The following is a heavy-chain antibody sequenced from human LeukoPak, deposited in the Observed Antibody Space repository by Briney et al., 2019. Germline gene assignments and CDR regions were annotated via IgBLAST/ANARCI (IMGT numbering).Heavy chain of an antibody. CDR1: GFTFSSYW. CDR2: IKQDGSEK. Sequence: GGSLRLSCAASGFTFSSYWMSWVRQAPGKGLEWVANIKQDGSEKYYVDSVKGRFTISRDNAKNSLYLQVNSLRAEDTAVYYCARAGRSYYGSGSYYNHWGQGTLVTVSS. CDR3: ARAGRSYYGSGSYYNH. V-gene: IGHV3-7*01. D-gene: IGHD3-10*01. J-gene: IGHJ5*02.